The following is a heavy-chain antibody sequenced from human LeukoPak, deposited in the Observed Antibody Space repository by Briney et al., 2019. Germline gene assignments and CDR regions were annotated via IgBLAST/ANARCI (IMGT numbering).Heavy chain of an antibody. Sequence: SETLSLICTVYGGSFSGYYWNWTRQPPGKGLEWIGEINHSGSTNYNPSLKSRVTISVDTSKNQFSLKLSSVTAADTAVYYCARTTMVRGTYYMDVWGKGTTVTISS. V-gene: IGHV4-34*01. CDR3: ARTTMVRGTYYMDV. CDR1: GGSFSGYY. CDR2: INHSGST. J-gene: IGHJ6*03. D-gene: IGHD3-10*01.